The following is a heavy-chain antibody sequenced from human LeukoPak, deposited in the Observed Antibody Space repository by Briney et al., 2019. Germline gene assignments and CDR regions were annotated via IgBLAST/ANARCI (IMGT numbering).Heavy chain of an antibody. V-gene: IGHV3-30-3*01. CDR3: AREESLVVVTARDAFDM. D-gene: IGHD2-21*02. Sequence: GKSLRLSCAASGFTFSSYAMHWVRQAPGKGLEWVALISYDGSTKYYADSVKGRFTISRDNSNNTLDLHMNSLRTEGTAVYSCAREESLVVVTARDAFDMWGQGTMITVSS. J-gene: IGHJ3*02. CDR2: ISYDGSTK. CDR1: GFTFSSYA.